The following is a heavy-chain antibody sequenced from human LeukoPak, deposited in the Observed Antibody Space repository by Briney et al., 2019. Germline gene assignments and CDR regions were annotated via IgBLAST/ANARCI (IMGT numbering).Heavy chain of an antibody. CDR2: IYYSGST. V-gene: IGHV4-39*07. CDR1: GGSISSYY. Sequence: SETLSLTCTVSGGSISSYYWGWIRQPPGKGLEWIGSIYYSGSTYYNPSLKSRVTISVDTSKNQFSLKLSSVTAADTAVYYCARDPRQYYYDSSGYDYWGQGTLVTVSS. CDR3: ARDPRQYYYDSSGYDY. J-gene: IGHJ4*02. D-gene: IGHD3-22*01.